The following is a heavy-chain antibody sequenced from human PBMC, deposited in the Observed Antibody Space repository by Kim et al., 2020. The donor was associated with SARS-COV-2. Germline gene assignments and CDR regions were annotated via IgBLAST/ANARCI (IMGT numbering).Heavy chain of an antibody. Sequence: ADSLQDRSTIPRDNSKKALYLQMNSLSAEDTAVYYCASDLLVGATSYGMDVWGQGTTVTVSS. CDR3: ASDLLVGATSYGMDV. V-gene: IGHV3-30*07. D-gene: IGHD1-26*01. J-gene: IGHJ6*02.